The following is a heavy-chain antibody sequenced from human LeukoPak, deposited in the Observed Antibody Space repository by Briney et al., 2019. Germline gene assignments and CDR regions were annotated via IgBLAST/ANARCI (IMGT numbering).Heavy chain of an antibody. CDR3: ARGPALYCSSTSCPVTIFDY. D-gene: IGHD2-2*01. Sequence: SETLSLTCTVSGGSISSYYWSWIRQPPGKGLEWIGSIYYSGSTYYNPSLKSRVTISVDTSKNQFSLKLSSVTAADTAVYYCARGPALYCSSTSCPVTIFDYWGQGTLVTVSS. V-gene: IGHV4-39*07. J-gene: IGHJ4*02. CDR1: GGSISSYY. CDR2: IYYSGST.